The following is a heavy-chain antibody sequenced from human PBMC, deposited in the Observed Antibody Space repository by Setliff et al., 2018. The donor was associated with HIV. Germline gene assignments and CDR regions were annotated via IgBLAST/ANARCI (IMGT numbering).Heavy chain of an antibody. CDR2: IKKDGSEI. Sequence: PGGSLRLSCAASGFTFSNYWMDWVRQVPGKGLEWVATIKKDGSEIYYVDSVKGRVTMTEDTSTDTAYMELTSLRSEDTAMYYCAPVSSGWFDPWGQGTLVTVSS. CDR1: GFTFSNYW. CDR3: APVSSGWFDP. V-gene: IGHV3-7*03. D-gene: IGHD2-2*01. J-gene: IGHJ5*02.